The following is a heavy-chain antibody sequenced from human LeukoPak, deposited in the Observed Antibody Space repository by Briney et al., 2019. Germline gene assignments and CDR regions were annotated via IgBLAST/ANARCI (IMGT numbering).Heavy chain of an antibody. CDR1: GVTFDDYA. Sequence: PWETLRLSCAASGVTFDDYAMEWVRQAPGKGLEWVCLISGGGSSTYNEDSVKGRFTISRDNSKNSLYLQMDSLRTEDTALYYCAKAITSIAAAGPSYFYAMDVWGQGTTVTVSS. CDR2: ISGGGSST. V-gene: IGHV3-43*02. CDR3: AKAITSIAAAGPSYFYAMDV. D-gene: IGHD6-13*01. J-gene: IGHJ6*02.